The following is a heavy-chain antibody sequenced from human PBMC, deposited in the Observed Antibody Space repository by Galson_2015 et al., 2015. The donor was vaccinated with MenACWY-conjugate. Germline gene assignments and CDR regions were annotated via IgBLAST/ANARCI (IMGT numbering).Heavy chain of an antibody. D-gene: IGHD6-13*01. CDR1: GYTFTSYA. CDR3: ARERSRCPPDWFDP. J-gene: IGHJ5*02. Sequence: SVKVSCKASGYTFTSYAMHWVRQAPGQRLEWMGWINAGNGNTKYSQKFQGRVTITRDTSASTAYMELSSLRSEDTAVYYCARERSRCPPDWFDPWGQGTLVTVSS. CDR2: INAGNGNT. V-gene: IGHV1-3*01.